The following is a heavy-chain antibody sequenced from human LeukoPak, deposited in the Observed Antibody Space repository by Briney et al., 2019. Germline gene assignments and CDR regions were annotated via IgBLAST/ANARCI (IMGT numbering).Heavy chain of an antibody. CDR1: GGSISSYY. J-gene: IGHJ3*02. CDR3: ARDFILDAFDI. CDR2: IYYSGGT. V-gene: IGHV4-59*12. D-gene: IGHD2/OR15-2a*01. Sequence: PSETLSLTCTVSGGSISSYYWSWIRQPPGKGLEGIGYIYYSGGTNYDPSLKSRVTISVDTSKNQFSLKLSSVTAADTAVYYCARDFILDAFDIWGQGTMVTVSS.